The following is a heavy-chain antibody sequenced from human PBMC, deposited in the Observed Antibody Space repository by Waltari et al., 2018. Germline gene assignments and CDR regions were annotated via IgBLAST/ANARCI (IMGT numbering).Heavy chain of an antibody. CDR2: IKEDVSKI. CDR3: ARDAPLYTTGWGYDY. D-gene: IGHD6-19*01. Sequence: DVQLVESGGGLVQPGGSLRLSCEASGLSISESWMSWVRQAPGKGPEWVAEIKEDVSKIYYVGSVRGRFTISRDNAKNSLYLQMNSLRVEDTAVYYCARDAPLYTTGWGYDYWGQGILVTVSS. J-gene: IGHJ4*02. CDR1: GLSISESW. V-gene: IGHV3-7*01.